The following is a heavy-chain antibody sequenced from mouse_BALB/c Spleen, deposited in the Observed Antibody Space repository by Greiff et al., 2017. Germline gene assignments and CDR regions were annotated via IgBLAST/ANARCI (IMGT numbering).Heavy chain of an antibody. V-gene: IGHV5-17*02. CDR3: ARKFMDY. CDR2: ISSGSSTI. Sequence: EVNLVESGGGLVQPGGSRKLSCAASGFTFSSFGMHWVRQAPEKGLEWVAYISSGSSTIYYADTVKGRFTISRDNPKNTLFLQMTSLRSEDTAMYYCARKFMDYWGQGTSVTVSS. CDR1: GFTFSSFG. J-gene: IGHJ4*01.